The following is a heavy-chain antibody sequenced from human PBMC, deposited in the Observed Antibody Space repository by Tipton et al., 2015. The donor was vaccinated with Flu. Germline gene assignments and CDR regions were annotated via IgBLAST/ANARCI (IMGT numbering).Heavy chain of an antibody. D-gene: IGHD1-1*01. CDR3: ARGNWNSNYDNWFDP. CDR1: GASVNIENSY. J-gene: IGHJ5*02. Sequence: TLSLTCTVSGASVNIENSYWVWIRKSLGRGLEWIGTIYNTGPTNYNPSLKSRVTVSLDMSKNQFSLNVSLVTAADTATYFCARGNWNSNYDNWFDPWGQGTPVTVSS. V-gene: IGHV4-39*07. CDR2: IYNTGPT.